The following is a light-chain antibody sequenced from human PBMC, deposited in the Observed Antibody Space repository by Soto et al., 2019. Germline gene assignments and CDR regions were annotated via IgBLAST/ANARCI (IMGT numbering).Light chain of an antibody. CDR2: GNN. CDR3: QSYDSSLSGWV. J-gene: IGLJ3*02. CDR1: SSNIGAGYD. Sequence: QSVLTQPPSVSGAPGQRVTISCTGSSSNIGAGYDVHWYQQLPGTAPKLLIFGNNNRPSRVPDRFSGSTSGTSASLAITGLQAEDEADYYCQSYDSSLSGWVFGGGTKLTVL. V-gene: IGLV1-40*01.